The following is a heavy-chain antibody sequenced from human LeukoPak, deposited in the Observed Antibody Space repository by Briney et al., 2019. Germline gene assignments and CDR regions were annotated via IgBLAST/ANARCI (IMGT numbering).Heavy chain of an antibody. CDR3: ARDVRYCSSTSCAINDY. D-gene: IGHD2-2*01. CDR2: IKQDGSEK. V-gene: IGHV3-7*03. Sequence: PGGSLRLSCAASGFTFSSYWMSWVRQAPGKGLEWVANIKQDGSEKYYVDSVKGRFTISRDNAKNSLYLQMNSLRAEDTAVYYCARDVRYCSSTSCAINDYWGQGTLDTVSS. J-gene: IGHJ4*02. CDR1: GFTFSSYW.